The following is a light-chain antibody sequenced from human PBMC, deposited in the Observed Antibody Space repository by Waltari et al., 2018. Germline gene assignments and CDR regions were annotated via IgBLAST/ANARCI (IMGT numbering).Light chain of an antibody. CDR2: KVS. CDR1: QSLVHSDGNTY. Sequence: DVVMIQSPLSLPVTLGQPASISCRSSQSLVHSDGNTYLNWFQQRPGQSPRRLIYKVSNRDSGVPDRFSGSGSGTDFTLKISRVEAEDVGVYYCMQGTHYTFGQGTKLEIK. V-gene: IGKV2-30*02. J-gene: IGKJ2*01. CDR3: MQGTHYT.